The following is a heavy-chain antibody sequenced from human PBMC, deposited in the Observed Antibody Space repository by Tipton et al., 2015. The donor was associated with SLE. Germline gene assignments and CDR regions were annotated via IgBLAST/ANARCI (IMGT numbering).Heavy chain of an antibody. Sequence: TLSLTCTVSGVSISSGSYYWNWIRQPAGKGLEWIGRIYTTGSPYYNPSLESRVVMSMDKSKNQFSLKLTAVTAADTAVYYCARDRSRSGSDVFDYWGHGSLVTVSS. CDR3: ARDRSRSGSDVFDY. D-gene: IGHD1-26*01. CDR2: IYTTGSP. J-gene: IGHJ4*01. V-gene: IGHV4-61*02. CDR1: GVSISSGSYY.